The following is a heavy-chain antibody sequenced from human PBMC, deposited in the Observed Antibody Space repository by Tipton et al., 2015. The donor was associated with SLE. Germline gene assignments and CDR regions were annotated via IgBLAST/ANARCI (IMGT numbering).Heavy chain of an antibody. CDR2: ISGSGGST. CDR1: GGSISSYY. D-gene: IGHD6-19*01. CDR3: AKDAPTSAVAGPLDWFDP. Sequence: LSLTCTVSGGSISSYYWSWIRQPPGKGLEWVSAISGSGGSTYYADSVKGRFTISRGNSKNTLYLQMNSLRAEDAAIYYCAKDAPTSAVAGPLDWFDPWGRGTRVTVSS. J-gene: IGHJ5*02. V-gene: IGHV3-23*01.